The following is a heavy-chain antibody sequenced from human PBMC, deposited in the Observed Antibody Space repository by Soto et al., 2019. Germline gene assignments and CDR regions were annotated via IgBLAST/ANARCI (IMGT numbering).Heavy chain of an antibody. CDR2: IYYSGST. CDR3: ARYFSYDYVWGSYRSCWFDP. D-gene: IGHD3-16*02. CDR1: GGSISSYY. Sequence: SETLSLTCTVSGGSISSYYWSWIRQPPGKGLEWIGYIYYSGSTNYNPSLKSRVTISVDTSKNQFSLKLSSVTAADTAVYYCARYFSYDYVWGSYRSCWFDPWGQGTLVTVSS. J-gene: IGHJ5*02. V-gene: IGHV4-59*01.